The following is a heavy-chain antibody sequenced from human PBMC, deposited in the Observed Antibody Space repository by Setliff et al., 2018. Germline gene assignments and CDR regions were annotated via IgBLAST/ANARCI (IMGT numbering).Heavy chain of an antibody. CDR1: GQFVITY. CDR3: ARQGGRLFDN. J-gene: IGHJ4*02. CDR2: VYYDGTT. Sequence: PSETLSLTCTVSGQFVITYWAWIRQSPGKGLEWLGTVYYDGTTYYNPSFKSRVTISVDTSKNQFSLRLTSVTAADTASYFCARQGGRLFDNWGQGTLVTV. V-gene: IGHV4-38-2*02.